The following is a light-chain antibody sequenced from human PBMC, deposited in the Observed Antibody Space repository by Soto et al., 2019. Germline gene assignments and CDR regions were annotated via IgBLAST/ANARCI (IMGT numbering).Light chain of an antibody. CDR1: QGVSTH. CDR3: QQYYFYAHT. CDR2: AAS. V-gene: IGKV1-8*01. J-gene: IGKJ3*01. Sequence: AIRMTQSPSSISASTGDTVTITCRASQGVSTHLAWYQQKPGKAPKLLIYAASTSQIGVPSRFSGSGSGTDFTLTITSLQSEDFATYYCQQYYFYAHTFGPGTKVDIK.